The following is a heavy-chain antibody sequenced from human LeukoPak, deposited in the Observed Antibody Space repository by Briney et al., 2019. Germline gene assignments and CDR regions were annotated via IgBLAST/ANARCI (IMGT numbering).Heavy chain of an antibody. J-gene: IGHJ4*02. V-gene: IGHV4-38-2*01. CDR2: IYHSGST. D-gene: IGHD3-3*01. Sequence: SETLSLTCAVSGYSISSGYYWGWIRQPPGKGLEWIGSIYHSGSTYYNPSLKSRVTISVDTSKNQFSLKLSSVTAADRAVYYCARHDYDFWSAQTYYFDYWGQGTLVTVSS. CDR3: ARHDYDFWSAQTYYFDY. CDR1: GYSISSGYY.